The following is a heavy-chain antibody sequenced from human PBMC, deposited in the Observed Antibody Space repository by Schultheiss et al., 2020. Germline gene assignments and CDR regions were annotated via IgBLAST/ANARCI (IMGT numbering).Heavy chain of an antibody. V-gene: IGHV4-34*01. CDR1: GGSFSGYY. J-gene: IGHJ6*02. Sequence: SETLSLTCAVYGGSFSGYYWSWIRQPPGKGLEWIGEINHSGSTNYNPSLKSRVTISVDTSKNQFSLNLGSVTAADTAVYYCARDSLYGMDVWGQGTTVTVSS. CDR2: INHSGST. CDR3: ARDSLYGMDV.